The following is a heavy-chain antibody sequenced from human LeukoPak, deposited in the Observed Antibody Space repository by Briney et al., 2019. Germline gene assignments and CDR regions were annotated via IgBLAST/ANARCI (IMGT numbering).Heavy chain of an antibody. V-gene: IGHV1-18*01. CDR1: GGTFSSYG. CDR3: ARDRGPYYYDSSADY. D-gene: IGHD3-22*01. J-gene: IGHJ4*02. CDR2: ISAYNGNT. Sequence: ASVKVSXKASGGTFSSYGISWVRQAPGQGLEWMGWISAYNGNTNYAQKLQDRVTMTTDTSTSTAYMELRSLRSDDTAVYYCARDRGPYYYDSSADYWGQGTLVTVSS.